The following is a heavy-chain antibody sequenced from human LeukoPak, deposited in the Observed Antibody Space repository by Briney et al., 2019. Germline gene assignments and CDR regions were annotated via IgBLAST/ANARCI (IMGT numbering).Heavy chain of an antibody. Sequence: SQTLSLTCTVSRGSLSSDDYYWSWIRPPPGEGLGWIGYIYNSGSTYYNPSLKSRVTMSVDTSKNQFSLRLSSVTAADTAVYYCARTPSGGIWNFDSWGQGTLVTVSS. D-gene: IGHD2-15*01. J-gene: IGHJ4*02. CDR3: ARTPSGGIWNFDS. CDR2: IYNSGST. CDR1: RGSLSSDDYY. V-gene: IGHV4-30-4*01.